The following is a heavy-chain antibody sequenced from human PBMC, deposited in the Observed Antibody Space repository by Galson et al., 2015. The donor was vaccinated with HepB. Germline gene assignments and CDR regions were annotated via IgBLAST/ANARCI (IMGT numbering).Heavy chain of an antibody. CDR2: ISGSGGST. D-gene: IGHD6-13*01. J-gene: IGHJ4*02. V-gene: IGHV3-23*01. Sequence: SLRLSCAASGFTVSSNYMSWVRQAPGKGLEWVSAISGSGGSTYYADSVKGRFTISRDNSKNTLYLQMNSLRAEDTAVYYCAKLVAAAGNGGRDYWGQGTLVTVSS. CDR3: AKLVAAAGNGGRDY. CDR1: GFTVSSNY.